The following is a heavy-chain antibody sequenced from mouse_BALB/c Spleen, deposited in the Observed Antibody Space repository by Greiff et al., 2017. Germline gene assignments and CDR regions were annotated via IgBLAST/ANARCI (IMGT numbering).Heavy chain of an antibody. CDR2: ISNGGGST. V-gene: IGHV5-12-2*01. Sequence: EVQLQESGGGLVQPGGSLKLSCAASGFTFSSYTMSWVRQTPEKRLEWVAYISNGGGSTYYPDTVKGRFTISRDNAKNTLYLQMSSLKSEDTAMYYCARQQLGAMDYWGQGTSVTVSS. CDR1: GFTFSSYT. CDR3: ARQQLGAMDY. J-gene: IGHJ4*01. D-gene: IGHD3-1*01.